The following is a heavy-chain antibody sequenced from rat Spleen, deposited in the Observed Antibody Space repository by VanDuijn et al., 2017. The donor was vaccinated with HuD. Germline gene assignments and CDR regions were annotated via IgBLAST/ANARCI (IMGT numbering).Heavy chain of an antibody. CDR3: ARLDYYYDGSYYY. CDR1: GFTFSDYY. CDR2: ISYDGGGNT. Sequence: EVQLVESGGGLVQPGRSLKLSCAASGFTFSDYYMAWVRQAPTKGLEWVASISYDGGGNTYYRDSVKGRFTVSRDNAKSTLYLQMDSMRSEDTATYYCARLDYYYDGSYYYWGQGVMVTVSS. V-gene: IGHV5-25*01. D-gene: IGHD1-12*02. J-gene: IGHJ2*01.